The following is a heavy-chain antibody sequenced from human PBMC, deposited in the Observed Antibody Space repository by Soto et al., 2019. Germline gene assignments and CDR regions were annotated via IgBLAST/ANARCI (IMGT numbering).Heavy chain of an antibody. CDR3: ARGRYALDY. D-gene: IGHD3-16*01. V-gene: IGHV3-11*01. CDR1: GFTLSDYY. J-gene: IGHJ4*02. CDR2: ISGSGNTI. Sequence: GGSLRLSCAASGFTLSDYYMSWIRQAPGKGLEWVSHISGSGNTIDYADSVKGRFTISRDNAKNSLYLQMNSLRDDDTAVFYCARGRYALDYWGQGTRVTVSS.